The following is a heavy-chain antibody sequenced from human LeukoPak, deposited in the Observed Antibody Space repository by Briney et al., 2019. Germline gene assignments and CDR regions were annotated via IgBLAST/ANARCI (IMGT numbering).Heavy chain of an antibody. CDR3: AREDDYYDSSGYSPYFDY. V-gene: IGHV3-21*01. J-gene: IGHJ4*02. D-gene: IGHD3-22*01. Sequence: GGSLRLSCAASGLTCSGYSMNWVRQAPGKGLEWVSSISSSSSYIYYADSVKGRFTISRDNAKNSLYLQMNSLRAEDTAVYYCAREDDYYDSSGYSPYFDYWGQGTLVTVSS. CDR2: ISSSSSYI. CDR1: GLTCSGYS.